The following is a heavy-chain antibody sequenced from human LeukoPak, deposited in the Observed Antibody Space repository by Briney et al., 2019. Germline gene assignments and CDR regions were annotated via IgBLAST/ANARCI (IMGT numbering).Heavy chain of an antibody. V-gene: IGHV3-23*01. D-gene: IGHD5-18*01. J-gene: IGHJ4*02. CDR1: GLTFSSYA. CDR3: TRDPGRGYSQGYHQY. Sequence: GGSLRLSCAASGLTFSSYAMSWVRQAPGKGLEWVSAISGSGGSTYYADSVKGRFTISRDNSKNTLYLQMNSLRVEDTAMYYCTRDPGRGYSQGYHQYWGQGALVIVSS. CDR2: ISGSGGST.